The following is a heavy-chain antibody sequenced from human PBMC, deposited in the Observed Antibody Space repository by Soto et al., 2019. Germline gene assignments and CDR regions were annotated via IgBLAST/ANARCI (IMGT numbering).Heavy chain of an antibody. V-gene: IGHV3-21*01. D-gene: IGHD5-12*01. CDR1: GFSFKTYS. Sequence: GGSLRLSCAASGFSFKTYSMSWVRQVPGKGLEWVSTISSSSRSIYYADSVKGRFTTSRDNAENSLSLQMNSLRPDDTAVYYCARGGDMAIMGYWGQGTLVTVSS. J-gene: IGHJ4*02. CDR3: ARGGDMAIMGY. CDR2: ISSSSRSI.